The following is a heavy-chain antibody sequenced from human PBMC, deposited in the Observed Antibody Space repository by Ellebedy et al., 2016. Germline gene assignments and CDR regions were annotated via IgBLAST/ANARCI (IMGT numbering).Heavy chain of an antibody. CDR1: GFTFSSYA. D-gene: IGHD4-17*01. CDR2: ISYGDGNVK. CDR3: AKETYGDSHRYLDY. J-gene: IGHJ4*02. Sequence: GESLKISCAASGFTFSSYAMHWVRQAPGKGLEWVAVISYGDGNVKYYADSVEGRFSISRDSPRNTLFLHMSSLRPEDTAVYYCAKETYGDSHRYLDYWGQGTLLTVSS. V-gene: IGHV3-30*18.